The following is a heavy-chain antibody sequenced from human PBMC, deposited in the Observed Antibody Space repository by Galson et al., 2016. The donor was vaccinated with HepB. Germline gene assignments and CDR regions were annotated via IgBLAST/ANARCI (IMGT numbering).Heavy chain of an antibody. CDR3: ARTSLESLSAFDY. V-gene: IGHV1-46*01. J-gene: IGHJ4*02. D-gene: IGHD1-1*01. CDR1: GYTFTRYH. CDR2: INPSGGTT. Sequence: SVKVSCKASGYTFTRYHMHWVRQAPGQGLEWMGVINPSGGTTTYAQKFQGRVTMTRDTSTSTVYMDLSRLRSEDTDGYYCARTSLESLSAFDYWGQGTLVTVSS.